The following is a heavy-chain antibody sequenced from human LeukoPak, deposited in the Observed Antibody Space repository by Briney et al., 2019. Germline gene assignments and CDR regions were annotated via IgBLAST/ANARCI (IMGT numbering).Heavy chain of an antibody. J-gene: IGHJ5*02. V-gene: IGHV3-23*01. CDR1: GFTFSTYA. CDR2: ISGSGGKT. CDR3: AKDFFGVVNGRFDP. Sequence: TGGSLRLSCAASGFTFSTYAMSWVRQAPGKGLEWVSGISGSGGKTNYADSAKGRFTISRDNSKNTLYLQMNSLRAEDTAVYYCAKDFFGVVNGRFDPWGQGTLVTVSS. D-gene: IGHD3-3*01.